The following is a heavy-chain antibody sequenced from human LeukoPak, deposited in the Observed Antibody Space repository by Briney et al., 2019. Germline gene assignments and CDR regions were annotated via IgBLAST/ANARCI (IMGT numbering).Heavy chain of an antibody. J-gene: IGHJ4*02. Sequence: SETLSLTCTVSGGSISSYYWSWIRQPPGKGLEWIGYIYYSGSTNYNPSLKSRVTISVDTSKNQLSLKLSSVTAADTAVYYCARGSQEYSYGLYYFDYWGQGTLVTVSS. CDR1: GGSISSYY. V-gene: IGHV4-59*01. D-gene: IGHD5-18*01. CDR3: ARGSQEYSYGLYYFDY. CDR2: IYYSGST.